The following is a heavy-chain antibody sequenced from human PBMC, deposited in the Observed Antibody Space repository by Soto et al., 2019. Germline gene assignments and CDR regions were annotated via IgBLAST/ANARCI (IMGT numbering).Heavy chain of an antibody. CDR2: INAGNGNT. J-gene: IGHJ3*02. Sequence: ASVKVSCKASGYTFTSYAMHWVRQAPGQRFEWMGWINAGNGNTKYSQKFQGRVTITRDTSASTAYMELSSLRSEDTAVYYCAGTYYDILTGYSLGAFDIWGQGTMVTVSS. V-gene: IGHV1-3*01. D-gene: IGHD3-9*01. CDR3: AGTYYDILTGYSLGAFDI. CDR1: GYTFTSYA.